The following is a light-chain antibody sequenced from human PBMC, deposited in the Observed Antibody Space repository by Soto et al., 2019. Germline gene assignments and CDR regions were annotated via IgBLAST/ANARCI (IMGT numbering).Light chain of an antibody. CDR1: SRDVGAYNY. V-gene: IGLV2-8*01. CDR3: TSYAGSNIWV. CDR2: EVN. Sequence: QSALAQPPSASGSPGQSVTISWTGTSRDVGAYNYDSWYQQYPAKAPKLMIYEVNKRPSGVPDRFSGSKSGKTASLTVSGLQPEDEADSHCTSYAGSNIWVFGGGTKLTVL. J-gene: IGLJ3*02.